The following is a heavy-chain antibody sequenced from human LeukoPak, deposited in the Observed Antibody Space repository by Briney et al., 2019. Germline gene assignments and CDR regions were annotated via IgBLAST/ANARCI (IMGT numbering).Heavy chain of an antibody. V-gene: IGHV3-13*01. Sequence: GGSLRLSCAASGFTFSSYDMHWVRQATGKGLEWVSAIGTAGDTYYPGSVKGRFTISRENAKNSLYLQMNSLRAGDTAVYYCARGGYYGSGSYGLGVDYWGQGTLVTVSS. CDR1: GFTFSSYD. CDR2: IGTAGDT. J-gene: IGHJ4*02. CDR3: ARGGYYGSGSYGLGVDY. D-gene: IGHD3-10*01.